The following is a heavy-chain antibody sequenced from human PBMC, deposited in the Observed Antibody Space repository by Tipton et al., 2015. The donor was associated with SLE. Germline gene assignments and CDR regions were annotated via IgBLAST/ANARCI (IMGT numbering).Heavy chain of an antibody. CDR2: IYYSGST. Sequence: TLSLTCTVSGGSISSYYWSWIRQPPGKGLEWIGYIYYSGSTNYNPSLKSRVTISVDTSKNQFSLKLSSVTAADTAVYYCARRRVGADDAFDIWGQGTMVTVSS. J-gene: IGHJ3*02. V-gene: IGHV4-59*12. D-gene: IGHD1-26*01. CDR1: GGSISSYY. CDR3: ARRRVGADDAFDI.